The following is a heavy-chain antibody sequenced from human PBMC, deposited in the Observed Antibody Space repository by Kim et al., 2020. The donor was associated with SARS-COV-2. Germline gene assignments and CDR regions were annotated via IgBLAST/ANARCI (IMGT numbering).Heavy chain of an antibody. Sequence: GGSLRLSCAASGFTFNIYAMNWVRQAPGKGLEWVSAFTFSGGATYYADSVKGRFTISRDNSKNTLYLQMNSLRAKDTAIYYCAKDQGAYGYSGFDCWGPGTLVTVSS. CDR3: AKDQGAYGYSGFDC. D-gene: IGHD5-18*01. J-gene: IGHJ4*02. CDR2: FTFSGGAT. CDR1: GFTFNIYA. V-gene: IGHV3-23*01.